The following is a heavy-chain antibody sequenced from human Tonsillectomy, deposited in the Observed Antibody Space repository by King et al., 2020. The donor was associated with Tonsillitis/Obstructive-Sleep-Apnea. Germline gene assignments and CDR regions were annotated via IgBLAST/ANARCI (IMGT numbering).Heavy chain of an antibody. CDR2: IKPDGRER. D-gene: IGHD2-8*02. J-gene: IGHJ4*02. CDR3: ARPRGGSCAGGLCWAFDS. Sequence: VQLVESGGGLVQPGGSLRLSCAASGFTFSSYWMSWVRQAPGKGLEWVANIKPDGRERNYVHSVKGRFTISRDNTNNSLYLQMDSLRAEDTAVYYCARPRGGSCAGGLCWAFDSWGQGTLVTVSS. CDR1: GFTFSSYW. V-gene: IGHV3-7*04.